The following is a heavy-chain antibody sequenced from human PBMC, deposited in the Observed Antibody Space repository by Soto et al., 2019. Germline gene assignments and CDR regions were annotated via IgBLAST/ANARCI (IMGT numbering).Heavy chain of an antibody. CDR3: ARSAQWDGFDP. CDR1: AGSISTINYY. J-gene: IGHJ3*01. Sequence: QVQLQESGPGLVRPSQTLSLTCTVSAGSISTINYYWSWIRQHPENGLEWIGYISYSGRTFYHSSLTSRVNITLDTSKKQFSLTLTTVTAADTAVYYCARSAQWDGFDPWGQGTMVTVSS. CDR2: ISYSGRT. D-gene: IGHD2-8*01. V-gene: IGHV4-31*03.